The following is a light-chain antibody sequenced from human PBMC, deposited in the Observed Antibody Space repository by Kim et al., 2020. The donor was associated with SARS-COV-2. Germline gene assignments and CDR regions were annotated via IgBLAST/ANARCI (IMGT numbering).Light chain of an antibody. CDR3: YSAADNNWV. CDR2: KDS. J-gene: IGLJ3*02. CDR1: VLAKSY. Sequence: SYELTQPSSVSVSPGQTVRITCSGDVLAKSYARWFQQKPGQAPVLLIYKDSERPSGIPERFSGSSSGTTVTLTISGAQVEDEADYYCYSAADNNWVFGGGTKLTVL. V-gene: IGLV3-27*01.